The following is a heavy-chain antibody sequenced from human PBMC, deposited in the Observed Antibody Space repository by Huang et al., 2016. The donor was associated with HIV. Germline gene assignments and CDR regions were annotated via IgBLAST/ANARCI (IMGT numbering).Heavy chain of an antibody. CDR2: ISKTSGAT. J-gene: IGHJ4*02. CDR3: VRDSSSGLQLRY. CDR1: GYTFSTYS. Sequence: EVQLVESGGGLAQPGGSLRLSCVASGYTFSTYSMNWVRQAPGKGLDGVSYISKTSGATSDAEFVKGRFTVSRDNVKNSLYLQMNRLRVEDTAMYYCVRDSSSGLQLRYWGQGALVIVS. V-gene: IGHV3-48*01. D-gene: IGHD3-22*01.